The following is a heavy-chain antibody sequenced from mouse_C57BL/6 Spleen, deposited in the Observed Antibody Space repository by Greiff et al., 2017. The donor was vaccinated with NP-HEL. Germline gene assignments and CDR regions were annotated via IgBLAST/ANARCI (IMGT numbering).Heavy chain of an antibody. CDR1: GFTFSDYG. D-gene: IGHD1-1*01. V-gene: IGHV5-17*01. Sequence: EVKLVESGGGLVKPGGSLKLSCAASGFTFSDYGMHWVRQAPEKGLEWVAYISSGSSTIYYADTVKGRFPISRDNAKNTLFLQMTSLRSEDTAMYYCARTLYVEFDYWGQGTTLTVSS. J-gene: IGHJ2*01. CDR3: ARTLYVEFDY. CDR2: ISSGSSTI.